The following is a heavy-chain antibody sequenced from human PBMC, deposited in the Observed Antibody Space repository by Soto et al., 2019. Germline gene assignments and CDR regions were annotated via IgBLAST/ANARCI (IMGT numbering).Heavy chain of an antibody. V-gene: IGHV3-33*01. Sequence: PGGYLRLSCAASGFTFRSYGMHWVRQVPGKGLEWVAVLWIDGSTKYYADSVKGRFTISRDNSKSTLYLQMDSLRAEDTAVYYCARDSYGLGRDILDYWGQGTLVTVSS. CDR1: GFTFRSYG. CDR2: LWIDGSTK. CDR3: ARDSYGLGRDILDY. J-gene: IGHJ4*02. D-gene: IGHD3-10*01.